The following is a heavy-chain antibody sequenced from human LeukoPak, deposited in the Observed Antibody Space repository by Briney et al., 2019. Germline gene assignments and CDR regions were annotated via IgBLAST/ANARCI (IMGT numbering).Heavy chain of an antibody. CDR2: INHSGST. Sequence: PSETLSLTCAVYGGSFSGYYWSWTRQPPGKGLEWIGEINHSGSTNYNPSLKSRVTISVDTSKNQFSLKLSSVTAADTAVYYCARSVILYDAFDIWGQGTMVTVSS. CDR3: ARSVILYDAFDI. D-gene: IGHD2/OR15-2a*01. V-gene: IGHV4-34*01. CDR1: GGSFSGYY. J-gene: IGHJ3*02.